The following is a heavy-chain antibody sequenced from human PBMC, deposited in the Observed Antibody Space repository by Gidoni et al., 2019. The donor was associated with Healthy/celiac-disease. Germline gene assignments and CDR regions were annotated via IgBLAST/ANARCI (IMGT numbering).Heavy chain of an antibody. CDR3: ASGQGEWSSGYYYAY. V-gene: IGHV1-69*01. CDR1: GATFSSYA. D-gene: IGHD3-22*01. Sequence: QVQLVQPGAVVKKPGSSVKVSCKASGATFSSYAISWVRQAPGHGLEWLGGIIPSCGTANYAQKFQSRVTITADESTSTAYMELSSLRSEDTAVYYCASGQGEWSSGYYYAYWGQGTLVTVSS. J-gene: IGHJ4*02. CDR2: IIPSCGTA.